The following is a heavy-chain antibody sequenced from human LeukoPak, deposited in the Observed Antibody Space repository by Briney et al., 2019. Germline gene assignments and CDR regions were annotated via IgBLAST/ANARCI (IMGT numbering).Heavy chain of an antibody. J-gene: IGHJ4*02. CDR1: GFTFDDYA. CDR3: AKDIFSGSSYYFDY. CDR2: ISWNSGSI. V-gene: IGHV3-9*01. D-gene: IGHD1-26*01. Sequence: GRSLRLSCAASGFTFDDYAIHWVRQAPGKGLEWVSGISWNSGSIGYADSVKGRFTISRDNAKNSLYLQMNSLRAEDTALYYCAKDIFSGSSYYFDYWGQGTPVTVSS.